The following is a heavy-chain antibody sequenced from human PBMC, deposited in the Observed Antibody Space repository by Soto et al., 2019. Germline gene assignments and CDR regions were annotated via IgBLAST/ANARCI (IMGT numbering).Heavy chain of an antibody. CDR1: GFTFSSYG. J-gene: IGHJ4*02. CDR2: ISSDGRNK. CDR3: TKDSEIAAAGYYFDY. D-gene: IGHD6-13*01. V-gene: IGHV3-30*18. Sequence: QVQLVESGGGVVQPGRSLRLSCAASGFTFSSYGMHWVRQAPGKGLEWVAVISSDGRNKYHADSVKGRFTVSRDNSKNTLYLKMNSLRPEDTAVYYCTKDSEIAAAGYYFDYWGQGTLVTVSS.